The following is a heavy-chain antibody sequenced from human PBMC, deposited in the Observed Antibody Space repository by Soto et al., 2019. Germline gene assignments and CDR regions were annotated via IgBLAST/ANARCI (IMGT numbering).Heavy chain of an antibody. J-gene: IGHJ4*02. Sequence: QITLKESGPTLVKPTQTLTLTCTFSGFSLSTSGVGVGWIRQPPGKALEWLALIYWNDDKRYRPSLKSRLTITKDTSKNQVVLTMTNMDPVDTATYFCAHRLRAFLFDYWGQGTLVTVSS. V-gene: IGHV2-5*01. CDR3: AHRLRAFLFDY. CDR2: IYWNDDK. CDR1: GFSLSTSGVG.